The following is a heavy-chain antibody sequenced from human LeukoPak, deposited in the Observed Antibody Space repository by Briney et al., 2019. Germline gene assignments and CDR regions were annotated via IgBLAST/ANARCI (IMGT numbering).Heavy chain of an antibody. V-gene: IGHV3-66*01. CDR2: IYSGGST. CDR1: GFTVSSNY. CDR3: ARLGSGYQLGYFDY. D-gene: IGHD2-2*01. J-gene: IGHJ4*02. Sequence: GGSLRLSCAASGFTVSSNYMSWVRQAPGKGLEWVSVIYSGGSTYYADSVKGRFTISRDNSKNTLYLRMNSLRAEDTAVYYCARLGSGYQLGYFDYWGQGTLVTVSS.